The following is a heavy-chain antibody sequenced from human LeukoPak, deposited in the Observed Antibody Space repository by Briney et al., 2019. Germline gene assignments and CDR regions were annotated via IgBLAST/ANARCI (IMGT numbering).Heavy chain of an antibody. CDR3: ARDPYSGSYGDSYYYYMDV. J-gene: IGHJ6*03. Sequence: GGSLRLSCAASGFPFSSYFMNWVRQAPGKGLEWVSSITTSSTYTFYADSVKGRFTISRDNAKNSLYLQMNSLRAEDTAVYYCARDPYSGSYGDSYYYYMDVWGKGTTVTISS. CDR2: ITTSSTYT. CDR1: GFPFSSYF. D-gene: IGHD1-26*01. V-gene: IGHV3-21*01.